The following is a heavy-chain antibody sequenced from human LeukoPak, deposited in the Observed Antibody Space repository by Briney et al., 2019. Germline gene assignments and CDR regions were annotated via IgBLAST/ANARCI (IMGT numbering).Heavy chain of an antibody. D-gene: IGHD4-11*01. CDR3: ARDRTPNWSAYSNPTFHY. Sequence: GRSLRLSYAASGFTFSTYAIHWVRQAPGKGLEWVAVISYDGTNKNYADSVKGRFTISRDNSKNTLYLQLNSLRAEDTAVYYCARDRTPNWSAYSNPTFHYRGQGTLVTVSS. J-gene: IGHJ4*02. CDR2: ISYDGTNK. V-gene: IGHV3-30*07. CDR1: GFTFSTYA.